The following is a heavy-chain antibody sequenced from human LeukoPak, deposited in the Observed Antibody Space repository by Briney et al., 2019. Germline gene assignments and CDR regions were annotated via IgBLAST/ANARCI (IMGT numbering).Heavy chain of an antibody. CDR1: GFTFSSYA. CDR2: ISYDGSNK. Sequence: PGGSLRLSCAASGFTFSSYAMHWVRQAPGKGLEWVAVISYDGSNKYYADSVKGRFTISRDNSKNTLYLQMNSLRAEDTAVYYCARAHLRFLEWLPFDPWGQGTLVTVSS. V-gene: IGHV3-30-3*01. CDR3: ARAHLRFLEWLPFDP. J-gene: IGHJ5*02. D-gene: IGHD3-3*01.